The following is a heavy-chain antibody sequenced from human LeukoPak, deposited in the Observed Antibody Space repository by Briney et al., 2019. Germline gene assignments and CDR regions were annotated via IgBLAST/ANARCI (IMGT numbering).Heavy chain of an antibody. CDR1: GITFTSHA. Sequence: PGGSLRLSCAASGITFTSHAMSWVRQAPGKGLEWVSLISGRGGHTYYGDSVRGRFTISRDNSKSTLYLQMNSLRAEDTAVYYCAKGGVATMRDGYNYYYYYMEVWGRGTTVTVSS. J-gene: IGHJ6*03. CDR2: ISGRGGHT. CDR3: AKGGVATMRDGYNYYYYYMEV. V-gene: IGHV3-23*01. D-gene: IGHD5-24*01.